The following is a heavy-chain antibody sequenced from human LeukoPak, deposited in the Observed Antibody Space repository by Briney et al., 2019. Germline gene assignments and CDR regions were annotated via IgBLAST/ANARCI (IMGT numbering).Heavy chain of an antibody. CDR1: GFTIKNTY. CDR3: VRIRHDFWSAQSNLQYYLDF. Sequence: PGGSLRLSCAASGFTIKNTYMTWVRQAPQKGLEWVSAIYIADTTHYADSVKGRFTISRDRSKNTLYLQMNDLRVEDTAVYYCVRIRHDFWSAQSNLQYYLDFWGQGTLVTVSS. V-gene: IGHV3-53*01. CDR2: IYIADTT. D-gene: IGHD3-3*01. J-gene: IGHJ4*02.